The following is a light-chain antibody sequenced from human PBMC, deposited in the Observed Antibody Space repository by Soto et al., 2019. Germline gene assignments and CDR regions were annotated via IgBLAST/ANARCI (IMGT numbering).Light chain of an antibody. J-gene: IGKJ1*01. CDR3: QLYNSYSEA. Sequence: QMTKSPSTLSGSVGDRVTITCRASQTISSWLAWYQQKPGKAPKLLIYKASTLKSGVPSRFSGSGSGTEFTLTISSLQPDDFATYYCQLYNSYSEAFGQGTKVDI. CDR2: KAS. CDR1: QTISSW. V-gene: IGKV1-5*03.